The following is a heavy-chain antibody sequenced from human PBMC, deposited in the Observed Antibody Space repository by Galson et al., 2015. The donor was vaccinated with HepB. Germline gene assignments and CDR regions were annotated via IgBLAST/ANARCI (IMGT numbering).Heavy chain of an antibody. Sequence: SLRLSCAASGFTFSSYAMSWVRQAPGQGLEWVSAISHSGGSTYYAHSVKVRFTISRDNSKNTLYLQMNSPRGEDTAVYYCANDGCMVWGVNYCQHRGQGTLVTVSS. CDR1: GFTFSSYA. J-gene: IGHJ1*01. D-gene: IGHD3-10*01. V-gene: IGHV3-23*01. CDR2: ISHSGGST. CDR3: ANDGCMVWGVNYCQH.